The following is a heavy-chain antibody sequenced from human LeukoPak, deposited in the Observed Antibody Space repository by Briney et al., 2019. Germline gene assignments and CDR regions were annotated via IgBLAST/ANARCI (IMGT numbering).Heavy chain of an antibody. CDR2: IYYSGST. Sequence: SETLSLTCTVSGGSISRYYWSWIRQPPGKGREGIGYIYYSGSTNYNPSLKSRVTISVDTSKNQFSLKLSSVTAADTAVYYCARGGIAAAGVIFFDYWGQGTLVTVSS. J-gene: IGHJ4*02. CDR1: GGSISRYY. V-gene: IGHV4-59*01. D-gene: IGHD6-13*01. CDR3: ARGGIAAAGVIFFDY.